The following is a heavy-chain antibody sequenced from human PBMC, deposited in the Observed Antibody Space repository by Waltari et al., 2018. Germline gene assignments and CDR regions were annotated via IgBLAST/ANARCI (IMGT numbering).Heavy chain of an antibody. CDR3: ARDRDMVRANFVRGDYYFDY. V-gene: IGHV1-69*08. J-gene: IGHJ4*02. CDR2: IIPIFGTA. Sequence: QVQLVQSGAEVKKPGSSVKVSCKASGGTFSSYAISWVRQAPGQGLEWMGRIIPIFGTANYAQKFQGRVTITADKSTSTAYMELSSLRSEDTAVYYCARDRDMVRANFVRGDYYFDYWGQGTLVTVSS. D-gene: IGHD1-26*01. CDR1: GGTFSSYA.